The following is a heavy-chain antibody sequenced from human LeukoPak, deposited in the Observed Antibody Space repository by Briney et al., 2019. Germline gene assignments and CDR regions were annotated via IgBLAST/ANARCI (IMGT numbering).Heavy chain of an antibody. CDR2: INPSGGST. D-gene: IGHD3-10*01. J-gene: IGHJ4*02. Sequence: GASVKVSCKASGYTFTSYAMNWVRRAPGQGLEWMGIINPSGGSTTYAQKFQGRVTMTRDMSTSTVYMELSSLRSEDTAVYFCASVMIRGDHFDYWGQGTLVTVSS. V-gene: IGHV1-46*01. CDR1: GYTFTSYA. CDR3: ASVMIRGDHFDY.